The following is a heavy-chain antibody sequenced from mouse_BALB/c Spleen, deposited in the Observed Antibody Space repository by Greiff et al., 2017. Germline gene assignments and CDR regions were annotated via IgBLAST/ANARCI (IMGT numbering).Heavy chain of an antibody. CDR2: ISSGSSTI. CDR3: AREGGKVAMDY. Sequence: EVQGVESGGGLVQPEGSRKLSCAASGFTFSSFGMHWVRQAPEKGLEWVAYISSGSSTIYYADTVKGRFTISRDNPKNTLFLQMTSLRSEDTAMYYCAREGGKVAMDYWGQGTSVTVSS. J-gene: IGHJ4*01. D-gene: IGHD1-1*02. CDR1: GFTFSSFG. V-gene: IGHV5-17*02.